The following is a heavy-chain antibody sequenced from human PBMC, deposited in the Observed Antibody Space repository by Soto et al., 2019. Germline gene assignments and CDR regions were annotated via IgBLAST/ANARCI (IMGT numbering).Heavy chain of an antibody. J-gene: IGHJ4*02. CDR2: ISGSGGST. D-gene: IGHD3-16*01. V-gene: IGHV3-23*01. CDR3: AKVGELDPPPLERLFVADPPARYFDY. Sequence: EVQLLESGGGLVQPGGSLRLSCAASGFTFSSYAMSWVRQAPGKGLEWVSAISGSGGSTYYADSVKGRFTISRDNSKNTLYLQMNSLRAEDTAVYYCAKVGELDPPPLERLFVADPPARYFDYWGQGTLVTVSS. CDR1: GFTFSSYA.